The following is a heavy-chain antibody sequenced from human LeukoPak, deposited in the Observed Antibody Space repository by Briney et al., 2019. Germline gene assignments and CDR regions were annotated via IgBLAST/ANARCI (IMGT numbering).Heavy chain of an antibody. CDR1: GFTFSSYA. J-gene: IGHJ4*02. CDR3: AKDSGRRGSYYFDY. D-gene: IGHD1-26*01. V-gene: IGHV3-23*01. Sequence: GGSLRLSCAASGFTFSSYAVSWVRQAPEKGLDWVSVISGSAHKIRYADSVKGRFTISRDNSENTLYLQMNSLRAEDTAVYYCAKDSGRRGSYYFDYWGQGTLVTASS. CDR2: ISGSAHKI.